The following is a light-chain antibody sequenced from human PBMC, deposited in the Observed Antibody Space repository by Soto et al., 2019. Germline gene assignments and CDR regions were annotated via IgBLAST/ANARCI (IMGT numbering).Light chain of an antibody. CDR3: QHRET. V-gene: IGKV3-11*01. CDR2: AAS. CDR1: QSVSSH. J-gene: IGKJ4*01. Sequence: IVLTQSPATLSLSPGERATLSCRASQSVSSHLAWYQQKPGQTPRLLIYAASDTAAGIPARFSGGGSGTEFTLTISSLEPEDFAVYYCQHRETFGGGTLLEIK.